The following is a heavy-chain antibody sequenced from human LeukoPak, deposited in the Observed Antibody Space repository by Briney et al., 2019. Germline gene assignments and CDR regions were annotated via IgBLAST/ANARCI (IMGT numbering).Heavy chain of an antibody. CDR2: IDPENGET. CDR3: ATEKTANFGVVRGLDY. V-gene: IGHV1-24*01. Sequence: PGASVKVSCKASGFMFTDLSIHWVRQTPGKALEWMGGIDPENGETVYGQKFQGRVTMTKETSTDTSYMELSSLRSEDTAVYYCATEKTANFGVVRGLDYWGQGTLVTVSS. D-gene: IGHD3-3*01. CDR1: GFMFTDLS. J-gene: IGHJ4*02.